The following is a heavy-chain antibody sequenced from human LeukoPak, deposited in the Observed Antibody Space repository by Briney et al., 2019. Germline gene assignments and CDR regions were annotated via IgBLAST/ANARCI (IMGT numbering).Heavy chain of an antibody. D-gene: IGHD3-9*01. CDR2: ISAYNGNT. CDR3: ARVVTAGYFVWLLSIYFDY. Sequence: GASVKVSCKASGYTFTSYGISWVRQAPGQGLEWMGWISAYNGNTNYAQELQGRVTMTTDTSTSTAYMELRSLRSDDTAVYYCARVVTAGYFVWLLSIYFDYWGQGTLVTVSS. V-gene: IGHV1-18*01. CDR1: GYTFTSYG. J-gene: IGHJ4*02.